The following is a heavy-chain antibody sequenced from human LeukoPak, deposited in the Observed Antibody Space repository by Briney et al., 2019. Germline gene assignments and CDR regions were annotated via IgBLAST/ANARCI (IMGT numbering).Heavy chain of an antibody. CDR3: AKDSSVGIVGASDFDY. V-gene: IGHV3-23*01. CDR1: GFTFSSYA. D-gene: IGHD1-26*01. Sequence: GGSLRLSCAASGFTFSSYAMSWVRQAPGKGLEWVSAISGSGGSTYYADSVKGRFTISRDNSKNTLYLQMNSLRAEDTAVYYCAKDSSVGIVGASDFDYWGQGTLVTVSS. J-gene: IGHJ4*02. CDR2: ISGSGGST.